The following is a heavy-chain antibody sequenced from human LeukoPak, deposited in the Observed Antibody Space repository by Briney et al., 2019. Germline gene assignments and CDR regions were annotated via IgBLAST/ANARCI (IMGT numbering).Heavy chain of an antibody. Sequence: GASVKVSCKASGGTFSSYAISWVRQAPGQGLEWMGGIIPIFGTANYAQKFQGRVTITADESTSTAYMELSSLRSEDTAVYYCAGRNCSSTSCLGGFYYYYYMDVWGKGTTVTVSS. J-gene: IGHJ6*03. CDR3: AGRNCSSTSCLGGFYYYYYMDV. CDR2: IIPIFGTA. V-gene: IGHV1-69*01. CDR1: GGTFSSYA. D-gene: IGHD2-2*01.